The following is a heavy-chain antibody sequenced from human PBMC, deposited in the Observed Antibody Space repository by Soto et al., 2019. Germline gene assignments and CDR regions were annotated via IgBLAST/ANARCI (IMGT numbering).Heavy chain of an antibody. CDR2: ISGGGITT. CDR3: AKEGTTVGRFFDH. D-gene: IGHD4-17*01. V-gene: IGHV3-23*01. CDR1: GLTFSTSG. Sequence: DVQLLESGGDLVQPGGSLKLSCATSGLTFSTSGMNWVRQAPGKGLEWVAGISGGGITTYYADSVKGRFSISRDNSKNTLFLEMNSLRVEDTALYYCAKEGTTVGRFFDHWGRGTLVTVSS. J-gene: IGHJ4*01.